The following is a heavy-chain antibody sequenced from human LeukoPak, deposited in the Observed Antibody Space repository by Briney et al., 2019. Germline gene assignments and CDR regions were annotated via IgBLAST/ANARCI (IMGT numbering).Heavy chain of an antibody. J-gene: IGHJ4*02. CDR3: ARSYGYFDY. CDR1: GFTFSTYC. V-gene: IGHV3-74*01. CDR2: ICPDGTVT. Sequence: GVSLRLSCAASGFTFSTYCMHWVRQAPGKGPMWVSRICPDGTVTNYADSVKARFIISRDNARNSLYLQMNSLRAEDTAVYYCARSYGYFDYWGQGTLVTVSS. D-gene: IGHD4-17*01.